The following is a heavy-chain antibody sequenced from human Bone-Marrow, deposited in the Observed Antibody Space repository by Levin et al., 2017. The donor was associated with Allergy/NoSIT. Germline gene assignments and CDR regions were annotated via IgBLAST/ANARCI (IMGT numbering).Heavy chain of an antibody. CDR1: GYTFTSYA. J-gene: IGHJ4*02. CDR2: INAGNGNT. D-gene: IGHD3-3*01. Sequence: PGGSLRLSCKASGYTFTSYAMHWVRQAPGQRLEWMGWINAGNGNTKYSQKFQGRVTITRDTSASTAYMELSSLRSEDTAVYYCARVGTTQIFGVVIPRGLDYWGQGTLVTVSS. V-gene: IGHV1-3*01. CDR3: ARVGTTQIFGVVIPRGLDY.